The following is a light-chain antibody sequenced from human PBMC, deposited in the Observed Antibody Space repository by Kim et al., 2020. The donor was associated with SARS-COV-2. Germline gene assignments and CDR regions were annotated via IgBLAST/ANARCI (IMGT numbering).Light chain of an antibody. CDR2: GAS. V-gene: IGKV1-9*01. Sequence: ASVGGRVTSPARASHDISNFVAWYQQKPGKAPTLLIRGASTLQNGVPSRFSGSGSETDFTLTISSLQSEDLATYYCQQLKDYPLTFGGGTKLEI. J-gene: IGKJ4*01. CDR3: QQLKDYPLT. CDR1: HDISNF.